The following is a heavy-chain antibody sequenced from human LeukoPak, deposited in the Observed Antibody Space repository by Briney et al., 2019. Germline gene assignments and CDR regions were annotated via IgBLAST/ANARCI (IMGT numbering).Heavy chain of an antibody. V-gene: IGHV4-38-2*02. CDR1: GYSISSGYY. CDR2: IYHSGST. J-gene: IGHJ5*02. CDR3: ARGGVVRGVIISGWFDP. Sequence: SETLSLTCTVSGYSISSGYYWGWIRQPPGKGLEWIGSIYHSGSTYYNPSLKSRVTISADTSKNQFSLKLSSVTAADTAVYYCARGGVVRGVIISGWFDPWGQGTLVTVSS. D-gene: IGHD3-10*01.